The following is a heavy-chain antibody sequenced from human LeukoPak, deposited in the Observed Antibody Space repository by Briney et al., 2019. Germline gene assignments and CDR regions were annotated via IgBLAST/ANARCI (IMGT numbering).Heavy chain of an antibody. D-gene: IGHD3-22*01. CDR2: INPNSGGT. J-gene: IGHJ3*02. Sequence: SVKVSCKASGYTFTGYYMHWVRQAPGQGLEWMGWINPNSGGTNYAQKFQGWVTMTRDTSISTAYMEPSRLRSDDTAVYYCARTPYYYDSSGYSAFDIWGQGTMVTVSS. V-gene: IGHV1-2*04. CDR3: ARTPYYYDSSGYSAFDI. CDR1: GYTFTGYY.